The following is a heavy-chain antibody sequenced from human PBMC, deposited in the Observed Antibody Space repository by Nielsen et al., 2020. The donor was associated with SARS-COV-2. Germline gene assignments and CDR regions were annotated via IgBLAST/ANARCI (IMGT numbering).Heavy chain of an antibody. CDR3: AKDRAEIADYYFDY. V-gene: IGHV3-21*01. CDR1: GFTFSSYS. J-gene: IGHJ4*02. Sequence: GESLKISCAASGFTFSSYSMNWVRQAPGKGLEWVSSISSSSSYIYYADSVKGRFTISRDNSKNTLYLQMNSLRAEDTAVYYCAKDRAEIADYYFDYWGQGTLVTVSS. D-gene: IGHD2/OR15-2a*01. CDR2: ISSSSSYI.